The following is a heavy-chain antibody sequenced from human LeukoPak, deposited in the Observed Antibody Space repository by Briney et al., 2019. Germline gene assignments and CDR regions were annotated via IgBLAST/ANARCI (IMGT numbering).Heavy chain of an antibody. CDR2: IDPSDSYT. CDR3: ARRMGSGWYHFDY. V-gene: IGHV5-10-1*01. D-gene: IGHD6-19*01. CDR1: GYSFTSYW. Sequence: GESLKISCKGSGYSFTSYWISWVRPMPGKGLEWMGRIDPSDSYTNYSPSFQGHVTISADKSISTAYLQWSSLKASDTAMYYCARRMGSGWYHFDYWGQGTLVTVSS. J-gene: IGHJ4*02.